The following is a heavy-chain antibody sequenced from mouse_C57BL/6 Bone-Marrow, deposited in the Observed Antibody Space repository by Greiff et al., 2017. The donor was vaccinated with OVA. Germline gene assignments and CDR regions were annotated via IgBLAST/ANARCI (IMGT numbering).Heavy chain of an antibody. CDR2: INPGSGGT. Sequence: QVQLKQSGAELVRPGTSVKVSCKASGYAFTNYLIEWVKQRPGQGLEWIGVINPGSGGTNYNEKFKGKATLTADKSSSTAYMQLSSLTSEDSAVYFCARIGEANHWYFDVWGTGTTVTVSS. V-gene: IGHV1-54*01. J-gene: IGHJ1*03. CDR1: GYAFTNYL. D-gene: IGHD2-14*01. CDR3: ARIGEANHWYFDV.